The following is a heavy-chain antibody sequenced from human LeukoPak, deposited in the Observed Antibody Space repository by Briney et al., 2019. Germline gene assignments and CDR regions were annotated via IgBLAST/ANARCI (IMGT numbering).Heavy chain of an antibody. Sequence: GGSLRLSCADSGFTFSSHWMHWVRQAPGKGLVWVSRIKYDASSTSYADSVKGRFTISRDNAKNTLYLQMNSLRSEDTAVYYCARGATYAYYQDYWGQGTLVTVSS. D-gene: IGHD1-26*01. CDR3: ARGATYAYYQDY. CDR2: IKYDASST. V-gene: IGHV3-74*01. CDR1: GFTFSSHW. J-gene: IGHJ4*02.